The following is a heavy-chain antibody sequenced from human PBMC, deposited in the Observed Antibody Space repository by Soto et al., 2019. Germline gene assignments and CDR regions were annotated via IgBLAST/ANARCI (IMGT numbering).Heavy chain of an antibody. Sequence: ASVKVSCKASGYSFTTYGISWVQQAPGQGLEWMGWISGYNGDTNNAQKFQDRVTMTIDRSTTTAYLELRSLTSDDTAVYYCAKNGHPPYYYYGMDVWGQGTTVTVSS. V-gene: IGHV1-18*01. J-gene: IGHJ6*02. CDR3: AKNGHPPYYYYGMDV. CDR1: GYSFTTYG. CDR2: ISGYNGDT. D-gene: IGHD2-8*01.